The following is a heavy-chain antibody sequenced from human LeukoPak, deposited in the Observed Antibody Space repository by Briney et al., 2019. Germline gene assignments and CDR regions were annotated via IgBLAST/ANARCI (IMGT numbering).Heavy chain of an antibody. CDR3: V. Sequence: PSETLSLTCTVSGGSISSSSYSRGWIRQPPGKGLEWIGSVYYSGSTYYNPSLKSRVTISVDTSKNQFSLNRISVTAADTAYYMDVWGKRTTVTGSS. CDR2: VYYSGST. V-gene: IGHV4-39*07. J-gene: IGHJ6*03. CDR1: GGSISSSSYS.